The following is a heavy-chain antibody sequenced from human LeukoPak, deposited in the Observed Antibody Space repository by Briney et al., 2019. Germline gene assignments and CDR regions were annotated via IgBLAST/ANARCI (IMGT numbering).Heavy chain of an antibody. Sequence: ASVKVSCKASGYTFTGYYMHWVRQAPGQGLEWMGWINPNSGGTNYAQKFQGRVTMTRDTSISTAYMELSRLRSDDTAVYYCARFLYAEGYYYDSSGFDYWGQGTLVTVSS. CDR1: GYTFTGYY. V-gene: IGHV1-2*02. J-gene: IGHJ4*02. CDR2: INPNSGGT. D-gene: IGHD3-22*01. CDR3: ARFLYAEGYYYDSSGFDY.